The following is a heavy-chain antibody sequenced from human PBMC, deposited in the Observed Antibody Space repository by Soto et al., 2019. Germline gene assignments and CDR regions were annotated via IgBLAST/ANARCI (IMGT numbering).Heavy chain of an antibody. Sequence: GASVKVSCKASGGTFSSYAISWVRQAPGQGLEWMGGIIPIFGTANYAQKFQGRVTITADESTSTAYVELSSLRSEDTAVYYCARDWNDLYYYYYGMDVWGQGTTVTVSS. J-gene: IGHJ6*02. CDR2: IIPIFGTA. CDR3: ARDWNDLYYYYYGMDV. CDR1: GGTFSSYA. D-gene: IGHD1-1*01. V-gene: IGHV1-69*13.